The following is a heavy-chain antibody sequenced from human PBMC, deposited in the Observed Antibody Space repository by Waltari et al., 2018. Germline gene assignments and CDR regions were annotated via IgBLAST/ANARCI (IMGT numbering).Heavy chain of an antibody. CDR2: SYPGATP. V-gene: IGHV4-4*07. CDR1: GGSIISYY. D-gene: IGHD3-10*01. CDR3: ARIYGSGTFIYMDV. J-gene: IGHJ6*03. Sequence: QVQLQESGPGLVKPSETLSLTCTVSGGSIISYYWSWIRPPAGKGLEWIGGSYPGATPYYNPSLQTRIRMSVDTSQNQFSLKLSAVTAADTAVYYCARIYGSGTFIYMDVWGKGTTVTVSS.